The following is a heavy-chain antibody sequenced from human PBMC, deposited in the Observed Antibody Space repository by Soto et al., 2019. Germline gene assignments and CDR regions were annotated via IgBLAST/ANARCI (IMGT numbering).Heavy chain of an antibody. CDR1: GLTFSSYA. CDR2: ISGSGGST. J-gene: IGHJ4*02. D-gene: IGHD2-2*01. V-gene: IGHV3-23*01. Sequence: PGGSLRLSCAASGLTFSSYAMSWVRQAPGKGLEWVSAISGSGGSTYYADSVKGRFTISRDNSKNTLYLQMNSLRAEDTAVYYCAKPKIYCSSTSCSEPSYYFDYWGQGTLVTVSS. CDR3: AKPKIYCSSTSCSEPSYYFDY.